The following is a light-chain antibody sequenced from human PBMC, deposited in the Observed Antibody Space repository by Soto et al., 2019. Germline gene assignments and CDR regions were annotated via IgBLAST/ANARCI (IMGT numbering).Light chain of an antibody. CDR3: PQYDISLT. CDR1: QRVVGNY. V-gene: IGKV3-20*01. Sequence: EIVLTQSPGTLSLSPGERATLSCRASQRVVGNYLAWYQQKPGQAPRLLIHGAFSRATGIPDRFSGSGSGTDFTITSSRMEPEDFAVYYCPQYDISLTFGQWTKVDIK. CDR2: GAF. J-gene: IGKJ1*01.